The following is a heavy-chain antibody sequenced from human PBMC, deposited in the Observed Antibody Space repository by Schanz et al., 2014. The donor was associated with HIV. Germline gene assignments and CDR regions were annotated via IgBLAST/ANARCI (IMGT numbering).Heavy chain of an antibody. CDR3: AKPEYDSSGNSQSHFDY. Sequence: EVQLLESGGGLEQPGGSLRLSCAASGFTFNNYAVSWVRQAPGKGLEWVSSISESGGRTYYADSVNGRFTISRDNSKNTLYLQMTTLRTEDTAVYYCAKPEYDSSGNSQSHFDYWGQGTLVTVSS. CDR2: ISESGGRT. CDR1: GFTFNNYA. V-gene: IGHV3-23*01. D-gene: IGHD3-22*01. J-gene: IGHJ4*02.